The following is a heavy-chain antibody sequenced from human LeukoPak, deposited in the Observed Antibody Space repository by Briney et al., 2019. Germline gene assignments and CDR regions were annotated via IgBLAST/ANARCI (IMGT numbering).Heavy chain of an antibody. CDR2: IIPIFGTA. Sequence: SVKVSCKASGGTFSSYAISWVQQAPGQGLEWMGGIIPIFGTANYAQKFQGRVTITADESTSTAYMELSSLRSEDTAVYYCARMGSGYRAYFDYWGQGTLVTVSS. V-gene: IGHV1-69*13. J-gene: IGHJ4*02. CDR1: GGTFSSYA. CDR3: ARMGSGYRAYFDY. D-gene: IGHD3-22*01.